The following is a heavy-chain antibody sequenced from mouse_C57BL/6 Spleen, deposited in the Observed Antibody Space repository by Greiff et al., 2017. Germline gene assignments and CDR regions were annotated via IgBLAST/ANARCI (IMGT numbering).Heavy chain of an antibody. D-gene: IGHD2-3*01. J-gene: IGHJ2*01. CDR2: IDPENGDT. Sequence: EVQLQQSGAELVRPGASVKLSCTASGFNIKDDYMHWVKQRPEQGLEWIGWIDPENGDTEYASKFQGKATITADTSSHTAYLQLSSLTSEDTAVYYCTTNDGYLFDYWGQGTTRTVSS. CDR3: TTNDGYLFDY. CDR1: GFNIKDDY. V-gene: IGHV14-4*01.